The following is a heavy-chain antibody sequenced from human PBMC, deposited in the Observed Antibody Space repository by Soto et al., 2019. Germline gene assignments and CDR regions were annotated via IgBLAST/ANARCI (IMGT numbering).Heavy chain of an antibody. CDR1: GVSFNNNG. V-gene: IGHV1-69*01. D-gene: IGHD3-10*01. CDR3: ARVLYYGSGSYSPYGMVV. Sequence: QVQLVQSGAEVKKPGSSVKVSCKTSGVSFNNNGIGWVRQAPGHGLEWMGGVSPPFRTSNYARKFQGRISITADASTGTVNMELGSLTSEDTAQYYCARVLYYGSGSYSPYGMVVWGQGTTVTVSS. J-gene: IGHJ6*02. CDR2: VSPPFRTS.